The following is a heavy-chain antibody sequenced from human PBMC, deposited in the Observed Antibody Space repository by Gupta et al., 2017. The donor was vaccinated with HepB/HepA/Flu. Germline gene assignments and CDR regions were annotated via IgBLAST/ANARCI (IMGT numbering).Heavy chain of an antibody. CDR3: ARRETFDSFDS. Sequence: QLQLQESGPGLVKPSETLSLTCSVSGGSISNSNYYWDWIRQPPGKVLEWLGSISHDGTTDDNPSLKSRVTMSADTSKNQVSLKVTSVSAADTAVYYCARRETFDSFDSWGQGILVTVSS. J-gene: IGHJ4*02. CDR1: GGSISNSNYY. V-gene: IGHV4-39*01. CDR2: ISHDGTT.